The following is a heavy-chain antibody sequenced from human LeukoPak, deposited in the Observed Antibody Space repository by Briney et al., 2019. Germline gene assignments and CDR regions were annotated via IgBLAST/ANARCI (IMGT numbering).Heavy chain of an antibody. V-gene: IGHV1-69*13. Sequence: SVKVSCKASGGAFSSYAISWVRQAPGQGLEWMGGIIPIFGTANYAQKFQGRVTITADESTSTAYMELSSLRSEDTAVYYCARDLEYSSSYFDYWGQGTLVTVSS. CDR1: GGAFSSYA. CDR2: IIPIFGTA. CDR3: ARDLEYSSSYFDY. J-gene: IGHJ4*02. D-gene: IGHD6-6*01.